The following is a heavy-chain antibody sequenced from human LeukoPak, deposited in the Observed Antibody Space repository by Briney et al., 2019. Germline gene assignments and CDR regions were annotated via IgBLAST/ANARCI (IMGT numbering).Heavy chain of an antibody. Sequence: SETLSLTCTVSGDSIRNYYWNWIRQPPGKGLEWIGYISYIGSTNHNPSLDSRVTISLDTSKNQFSLRLRSVTAADTAVYYCASSYTSDWSYYFHYWGQGALVTVSS. D-gene: IGHD6-19*01. CDR2: ISYIGST. V-gene: IGHV4-59*08. J-gene: IGHJ4*02. CDR3: ASSYTSDWSYYFHY. CDR1: GDSIRNYY.